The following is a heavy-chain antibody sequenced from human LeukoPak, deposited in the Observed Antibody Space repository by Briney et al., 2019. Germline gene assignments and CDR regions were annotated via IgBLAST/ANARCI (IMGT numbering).Heavy chain of an antibody. J-gene: IGHJ4*02. Sequence: PGGSLRLSCAASGFTVITNDMIWVRQAPGKGLEWFSVLYSDGNTKYEDSVQGRFTISRDNSKNTLYLEMNSLSPDDTAVYYCARGVEPLAANTLAYWGQGTLVTVSS. D-gene: IGHD1-14*01. CDR2: LYSDGNT. CDR3: ARGVEPLAANTLAY. V-gene: IGHV3-53*01. CDR1: GFTVITND.